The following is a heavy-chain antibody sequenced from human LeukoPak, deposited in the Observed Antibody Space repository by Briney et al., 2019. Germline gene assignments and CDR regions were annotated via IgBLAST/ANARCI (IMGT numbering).Heavy chain of an antibody. CDR3: AREVSYDFWNGYFDY. Sequence: GGSLRLSCAASGFTFSSYWMHWVRQAPGKGLVWVSRINSDGSSTSYADSVKGRFTISRDNAKNTLYLQMNSLRAEDTAVYYCAREVSYDFWNGYFDYWGLGTLVTVSS. J-gene: IGHJ4*02. V-gene: IGHV3-74*01. CDR1: GFTFSSYW. CDR2: INSDGSST. D-gene: IGHD3-3*01.